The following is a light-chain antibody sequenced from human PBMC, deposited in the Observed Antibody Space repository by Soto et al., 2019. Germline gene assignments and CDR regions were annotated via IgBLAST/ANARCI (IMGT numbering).Light chain of an antibody. Sequence: DIQMTQSPSTLSASVGDRVTITCRASRSISNWLAWYQQRPGIAPKLLIFDASILQSGVPSRFSGSGSGTDFTLTISCLQSEDFATYYCQQYNTYATFGQGTRLE. CDR3: QQYNTYAT. V-gene: IGKV1-5*01. J-gene: IGKJ5*01. CDR2: DAS. CDR1: RSISNW.